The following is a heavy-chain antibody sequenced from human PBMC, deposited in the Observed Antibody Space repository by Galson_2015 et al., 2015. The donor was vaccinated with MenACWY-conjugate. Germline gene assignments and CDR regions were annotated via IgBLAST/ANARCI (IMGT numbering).Heavy chain of an antibody. J-gene: IGHJ4*02. D-gene: IGHD5-18*01. CDR2: IDPGDSDT. CDR3: ARGYIAKVLSSY. V-gene: IGHV5-51*03. Sequence: QSGAEVTKPGESLKISCKGSGYSFIRYWIGWVRQMPGKGLEWMGIIDPGDSDTRYSPSFQGQVTISADKSISTAYLQWSSLKASDTAIYYCARGYIAKVLSSYWGQGTLVTVSS. CDR1: GYSFIRYW.